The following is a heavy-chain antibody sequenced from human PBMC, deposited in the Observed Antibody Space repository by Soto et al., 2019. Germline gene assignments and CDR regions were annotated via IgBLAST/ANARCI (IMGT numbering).Heavy chain of an antibody. V-gene: IGHV4-59*01. Sequence: SETLSLTCTVSGGSISSYYWSWIRQPPGKGLEWIGYIYYSGSTNYNPSLKSRVTISVDTSKNQFSLKLSSVTAADTAVYYCARAGIAAALGLFDPWGQGTLVTVSS. D-gene: IGHD6-13*01. J-gene: IGHJ5*02. CDR3: ARAGIAAALGLFDP. CDR2: IYYSGST. CDR1: GGSISSYY.